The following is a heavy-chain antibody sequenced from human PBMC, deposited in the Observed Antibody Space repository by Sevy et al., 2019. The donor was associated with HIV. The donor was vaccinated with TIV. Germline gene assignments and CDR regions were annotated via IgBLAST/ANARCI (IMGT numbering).Heavy chain of an antibody. CDR2: FTWDGGRT. D-gene: IGHD3-9*01. CDR3: AKDLRRGDILTGYLNY. CDR1: GFKFDDYA. V-gene: IGHV3-9*01. J-gene: IGHJ4*02. Sequence: GGSLRLSCTASGFKFDDYAMHWVRQPPGKGLEWVSGFTWDGGRTGYADSVKGRFIISRDNTKSSLYLQMNSLRAEDTALYYCAKDLRRGDILTGYLNYWGQGILVTVSS.